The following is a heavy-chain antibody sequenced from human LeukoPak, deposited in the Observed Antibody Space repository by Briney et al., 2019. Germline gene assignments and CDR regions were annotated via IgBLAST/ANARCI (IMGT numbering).Heavy chain of an antibody. V-gene: IGHV4-59*01. D-gene: IGHD4-23*01. Sequence: SQTLSLTCTVSGGSISSYYWSWIRQPPGKGLEWIGYIYYSGSTNYNPSLKSRVTISVDTSKNQFSLKLSSVTAADTAVYYCARGDYGGSDYWGQGTLVTVSS. CDR2: IYYSGST. CDR1: GGSISSYY. CDR3: ARGDYGGSDY. J-gene: IGHJ4*02.